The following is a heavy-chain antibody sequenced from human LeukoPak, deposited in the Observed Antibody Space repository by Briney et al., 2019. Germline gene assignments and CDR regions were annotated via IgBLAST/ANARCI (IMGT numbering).Heavy chain of an antibody. J-gene: IGHJ4*02. D-gene: IGHD2-8*02. CDR2: FDGNGPNT. CDR3: AKPRTTGLGWAQFDY. V-gene: IGHV3-23*01. Sequence: GGSLRLSCAASGFTFSSFAMTWVRQAPGKGLEWVSGFDGNGPNTYYADSVKGRWTISRDNTRNTLYLEMNSLRPEDTAIYYCAKPRTTGLGWAQFDYWGQGSLVTVSS. CDR1: GFTFSSFA.